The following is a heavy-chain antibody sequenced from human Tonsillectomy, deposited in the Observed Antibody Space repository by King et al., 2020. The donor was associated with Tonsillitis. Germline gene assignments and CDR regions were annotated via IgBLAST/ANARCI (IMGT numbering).Heavy chain of an antibody. D-gene: IGHD6-19*01. CDR1: GFNFSSYG. V-gene: IGHV3-30*18. J-gene: IGHJ6*03. CDR2: ISYDGSTT. CDR3: AKDGHNSGYYYSYYYMDV. Sequence: QVQLVESGGGVVQPGRSLRLSCVASGFNFSSYGMHWVRQAPGKGLEWVAVISYDGSTTYYADSVKGRFTISRDTSRNTLCLQMNSLRAEDTAVYYCAKDGHNSGYYYSYYYMDVWGKGTTVTVSS.